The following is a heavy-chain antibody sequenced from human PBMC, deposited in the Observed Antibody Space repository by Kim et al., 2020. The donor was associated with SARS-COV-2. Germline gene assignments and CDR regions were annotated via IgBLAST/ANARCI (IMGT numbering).Heavy chain of an antibody. V-gene: IGHV5-10-1*01. D-gene: IGHD4-17*01. Sequence: YSPSFQGHVTISADKSISTAYLQWSSLKASDTAMYYCARRSAVTTDWFDPWGQGTLVTVSS. CDR3: ARRSAVTTDWFDP. J-gene: IGHJ5*02.